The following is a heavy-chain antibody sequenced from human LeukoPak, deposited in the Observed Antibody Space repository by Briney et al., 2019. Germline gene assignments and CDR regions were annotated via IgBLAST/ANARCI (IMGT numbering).Heavy chain of an antibody. CDR2: ISSSSSYI. V-gene: IGHV3-21*01. Sequence: GGSLRLSCAASGFTFSDYYMNWVRQAPGKGLEWVSSISSSSSYIYYADSVKGRFTISRDNAKNSLYLQMNSLRAEDTAVYYCARDVKRIVGATPFDYWGQGTLVTVSS. CDR3: ARDVKRIVGATPFDY. D-gene: IGHD1-26*01. J-gene: IGHJ4*02. CDR1: GFTFSDYY.